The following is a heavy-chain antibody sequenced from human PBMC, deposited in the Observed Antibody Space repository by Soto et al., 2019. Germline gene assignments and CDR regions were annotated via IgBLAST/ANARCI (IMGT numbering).Heavy chain of an antibody. CDR1: GASVSDKTFY. V-gene: IGHV4-61*01. CDR2: IYYSGTT. Sequence: PSETLSLTCSVSGASVSDKTFYWSWLRQSPGKGLEWIGYIYYSGTTNYNPSLKSRVTISVDTSKNQFSLKLSSVTAADTAVYYCAREPGYSSSWYAPYYFDYWGQGTLVTVSS. CDR3: AREPGYSSSWYAPYYFDY. D-gene: IGHD6-13*01. J-gene: IGHJ4*02.